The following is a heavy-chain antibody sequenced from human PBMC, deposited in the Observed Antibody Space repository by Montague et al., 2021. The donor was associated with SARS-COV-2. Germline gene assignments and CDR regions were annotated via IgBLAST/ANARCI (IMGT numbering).Heavy chain of an antibody. J-gene: IGHJ4*02. D-gene: IGHD3-3*01. CDR1: GGSISSGGYC. CDR3: ARALSITIFGVVGSFDY. V-gene: IGHV4-31*03. CDR2: IYYSGST. Sequence: TLSLTCTVPGGSISSGGYCWSWIRQHPGKGLEWIGYIYYSGSTYYNPSLKSRVTISVDTSKNQFSLKLSSVTAADTAVYYCARALSITIFGVVGSFDYWGQGTLVTVSS.